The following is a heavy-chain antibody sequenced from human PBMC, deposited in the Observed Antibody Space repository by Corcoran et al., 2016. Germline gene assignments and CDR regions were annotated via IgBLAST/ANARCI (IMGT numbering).Heavy chain of an antibody. Sequence: QVQLQQWGAGLVKPSETLSLTCAVYGGSFSGYYWSWIRQPPGKGLEWIGEINHSGSTNYNPSLKSRVTISVDTSKNQFSLKLSYVTAADTAVYYCARRNYYGSGSYGAWGQGTLVTVSS. CDR3: ARRNYYGSGSYGA. J-gene: IGHJ5*02. V-gene: IGHV4-34*01. CDR2: INHSGST. D-gene: IGHD3-10*01. CDR1: GGSFSGYY.